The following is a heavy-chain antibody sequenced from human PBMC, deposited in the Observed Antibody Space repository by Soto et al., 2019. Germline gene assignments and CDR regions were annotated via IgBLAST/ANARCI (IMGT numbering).Heavy chain of an antibody. CDR2: ISAYNGNT. CDR3: ARDVPLPPPITMIVVVIGADFYYYGMDV. CDR1: GYTFTSYG. Sequence: QVQLVQSGAEVKKPGASVKVSCKASGYTFTSYGISWVRQAPGQGLEWMGWISAYNGNTNYAQKLQGRVTVTTDTSTSTAYMELRSLRSHDTAVYYCARDVPLPPPITMIVVVIGADFYYYGMDVWGQGTTVTVSS. D-gene: IGHD3-22*01. J-gene: IGHJ6*02. V-gene: IGHV1-18*01.